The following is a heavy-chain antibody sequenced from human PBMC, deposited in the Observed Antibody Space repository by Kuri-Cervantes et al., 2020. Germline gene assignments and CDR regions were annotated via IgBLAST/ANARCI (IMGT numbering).Heavy chain of an antibody. CDR3: TRDMIVVVMGYYYMDV. D-gene: IGHD3-22*01. J-gene: IGHJ6*03. CDR2: IRSKAYGGTT. V-gene: IGHV3-49*04. Sequence: QTLSLTCAASRFTFNNAWMSWVRQAPGKGLEWVGFIRSKAYGGTTENAASVKGRFTISRDDSKSIAYLQMNSLKTEDTAVYYCTRDMIVVVMGYYYMDVWGKGTTVTVSS. CDR1: RFTFNNAW.